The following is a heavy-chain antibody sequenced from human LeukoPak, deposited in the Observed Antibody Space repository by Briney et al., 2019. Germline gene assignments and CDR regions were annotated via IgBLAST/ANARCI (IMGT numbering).Heavy chain of an antibody. D-gene: IGHD3-22*01. Sequence: SETLSLTCTVSGGSISSSSYYWGWIRQPPGKGLEWIVSIYYSGSTYYNPSLKSRVTISVDTSKNQFSLKLSSVTAADTAVYYCARVPRNGGYYSSPFDYWGQGTLVTVSS. J-gene: IGHJ4*02. CDR3: ARVPRNGGYYSSPFDY. V-gene: IGHV4-39*07. CDR2: IYYSGST. CDR1: GGSISSSSYY.